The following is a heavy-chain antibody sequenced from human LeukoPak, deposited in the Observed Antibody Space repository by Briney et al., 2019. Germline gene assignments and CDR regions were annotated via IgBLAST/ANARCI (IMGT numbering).Heavy chain of an antibody. CDR1: GYTFTDNH. CDR2: INPNSGGT. V-gene: IGHV1-2*02. J-gene: IGHJ3*02. Sequence: ASVKVSCKASGYTFTDNHMYWIRQAPGQGPECMGWINPNSGGTNYAQKFQGRITMTRDTSISTAYMELSRLTSDDTAIDFCARELGRNAFDIWGQGTMVTVSP. CDR3: ARELGRNAFDI. D-gene: IGHD7-27*01.